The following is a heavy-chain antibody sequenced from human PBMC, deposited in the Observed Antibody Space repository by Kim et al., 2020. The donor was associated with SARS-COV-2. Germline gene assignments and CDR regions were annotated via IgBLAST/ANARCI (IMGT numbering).Heavy chain of an antibody. CDR2: ISGSGGST. Sequence: GGSLRLSCAASGFTFSSYAMSWVRQAPGKGLEWVSAISGSGGSTYYADSVKGRFTISRDNSKNTLYLQMNSLRAEDTAVYYCAKVGRTYDFWSGYPLYYYYYYMDVWGKGTTVTVSS. D-gene: IGHD3-3*01. J-gene: IGHJ6*03. V-gene: IGHV3-23*01. CDR1: GFTFSSYA. CDR3: AKVGRTYDFWSGYPLYYYYYYMDV.